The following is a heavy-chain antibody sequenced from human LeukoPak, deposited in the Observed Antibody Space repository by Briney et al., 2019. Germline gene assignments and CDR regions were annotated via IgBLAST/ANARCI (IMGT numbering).Heavy chain of an antibody. Sequence: GASVKVSCKASGCTFSSYAISWVRQAPGQGLEWMGGIIPIFGSANYAQNFQGRVTITRDESTSTAYMELTSRRSEDTAVYYCARDAGLLRFDYWGQGTLVTVSS. J-gene: IGHJ4*02. CDR1: GCTFSSYA. CDR3: ARDAGLLRFDY. D-gene: IGHD3-22*01. CDR2: IIPIFGSA. V-gene: IGHV1-69*05.